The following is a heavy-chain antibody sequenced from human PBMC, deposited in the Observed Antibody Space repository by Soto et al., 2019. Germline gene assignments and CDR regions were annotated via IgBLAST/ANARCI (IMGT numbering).Heavy chain of an antibody. D-gene: IGHD4-17*01. V-gene: IGHV3-30*18. Sequence: QEQLVESGGGVVQPGTSLRLSCAASGFTFSSYGMNWVRQAPGKGLEWVAVTSHDGSNKFSADSVKGRFSISRDDSKNTLFLQMNSLRNEDTAVYYCAKDRLYYGDSLVNNYFDPWGQGTRVTVSS. CDR3: AKDRLYYGDSLVNNYFDP. J-gene: IGHJ5*02. CDR2: TSHDGSNK. CDR1: GFTFSSYG.